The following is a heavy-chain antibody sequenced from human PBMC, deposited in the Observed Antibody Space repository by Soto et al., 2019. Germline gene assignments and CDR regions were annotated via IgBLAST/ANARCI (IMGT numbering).Heavy chain of an antibody. CDR2: VYYRGGA. CDR1: GGSIRNGGYN. V-gene: IGHV4-31*03. Sequence: SETLSLTCTVSGGSIRNGGYNWTWIRQLTGKGLEWIGYVYYRGGAYYNPSLQSRVTISLDTSKTQFSMKLKSVNAADTAVYYFARGGTEPSSSHKFGFDVWGQGTTVTVSS. CDR3: ARGGTEPSSSHKFGFDV. D-gene: IGHD6-13*01. J-gene: IGHJ6*02.